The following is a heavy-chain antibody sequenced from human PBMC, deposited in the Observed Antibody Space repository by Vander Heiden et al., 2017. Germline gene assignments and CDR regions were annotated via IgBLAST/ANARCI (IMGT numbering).Heavy chain of an antibody. CDR2: LNPSGGT. CDR1: GGAFRGYL. CDR3: ARGRVAWGRYSYGNYYYYGMDV. D-gene: IGHD5-18*01. V-gene: IGHV4-34*01. Sequence: QVQLQPGGARPLRPSEALSHPCAVYGGAFRGYLWSLVRQPPGTGPERTGELNPSGGTNYNPSLRRRVTLSVDTSKNQFSLKLSSVAAAATAVYYCARGRVAWGRYSYGNYYYYGMDVWGQGTTVTVSS. J-gene: IGHJ6*02.